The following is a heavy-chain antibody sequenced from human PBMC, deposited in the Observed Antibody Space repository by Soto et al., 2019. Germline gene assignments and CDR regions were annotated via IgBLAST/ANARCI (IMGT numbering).Heavy chain of an antibody. Sequence: PSETLSLTCTVSGGSISISRCDWGWIRKPPGKGLEWIGYIYYTGSTNYNPSLKSRVTISVDTSKNHFSLKLSSVTAADTAVYYCARDGYTLTPNYYYGMDVWGQGTTVTIS. CDR3: ARDGYTLTPNYYYGMDV. CDR1: GGSISISRCD. D-gene: IGHD4-4*01. J-gene: IGHJ6*02. CDR2: IYYTGST. V-gene: IGHV4-61*03.